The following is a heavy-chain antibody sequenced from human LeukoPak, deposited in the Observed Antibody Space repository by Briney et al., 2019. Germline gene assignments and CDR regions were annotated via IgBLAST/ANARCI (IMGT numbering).Heavy chain of an antibody. Sequence: GGSLRLSCAVSGFSVSGYWMTWVRQAPGKGLGWVANIKQDRSEKNYVDSVKGRFTISRDNAENSLFLQMNSLRVEDTAVYYCAREWQGGIAAAGTRIEGDYWGQGTLVAVSS. CDR2: IKQDRSEK. CDR1: GFSVSGYW. J-gene: IGHJ4*02. CDR3: AREWQGGIAAAGTRIEGDY. D-gene: IGHD6-13*01. V-gene: IGHV3-7*01.